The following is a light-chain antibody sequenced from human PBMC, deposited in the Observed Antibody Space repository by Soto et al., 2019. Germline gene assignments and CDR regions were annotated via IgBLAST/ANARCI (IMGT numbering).Light chain of an antibody. CDR1: VLAKKY. J-gene: IGLJ2*01. CDR2: KDS. Sequence: SYELTQPSSVSVSPGQTARITCSGDVLAKKYARWFQQKPGQAPVLVIYKDSERPSGIPERFSGSSSGTTVTLTISRAQVEDEADYYCYSAADNNLRVFGGGTQLTVL. CDR3: YSAADNNLRV. V-gene: IGLV3-27*01.